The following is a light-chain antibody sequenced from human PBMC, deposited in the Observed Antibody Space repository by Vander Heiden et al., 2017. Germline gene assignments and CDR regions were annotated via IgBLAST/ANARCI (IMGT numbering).Light chain of an antibody. CDR3: SSYAGGNTVL. J-gene: IGLJ2*01. V-gene: IGLV2-23*01. CDR2: EGT. Sequence: QSALTQPASVSGSPRQWITISCTGTSSDVGSHNFVSWYQHHPGKAPKLIIYEGTKRPSGVSDRFSGSKSGYTASLTISGLQAEDEADYYCSSYAGGNTVLFGGGTRVAVL. CDR1: SSDVGSHNF.